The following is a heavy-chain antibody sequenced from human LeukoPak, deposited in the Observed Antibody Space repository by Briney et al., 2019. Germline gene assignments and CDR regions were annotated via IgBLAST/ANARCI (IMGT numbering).Heavy chain of an antibody. CDR1: GGSISSYY. J-gene: IGHJ4*02. Sequence: SETLSLTCTVSGGSISSYYWGWIRQPPGKGLEWIGYVYYSGSTNYNPSLKSRVTISVDTSKNQFSLKLSSVTAADTAVYYCARHYYDSSGYGPFDYWGQGTLVTVSS. CDR2: VYYSGST. D-gene: IGHD3-22*01. V-gene: IGHV4-59*08. CDR3: ARHYYDSSGYGPFDY.